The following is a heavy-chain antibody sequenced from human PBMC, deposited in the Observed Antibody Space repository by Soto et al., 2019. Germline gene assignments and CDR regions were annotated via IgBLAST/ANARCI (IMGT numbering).Heavy chain of an antibody. CDR3: ARSYYLTSGKPYYFDY. J-gene: IGHJ4*02. Sequence: QVQLQESGPGLMKPSETLSLTCTVSGGSITTYYWSWIRQPPGKGLEWIGYIQYSGNTNYNPSLKSRVTISVDTSKNQFSLGLSSVTAADTALYYCARSYYLTSGKPYYFDYWGQGTLVTVSS. CDR2: IQYSGNT. D-gene: IGHD3-10*01. V-gene: IGHV4-59*01. CDR1: GGSITTYY.